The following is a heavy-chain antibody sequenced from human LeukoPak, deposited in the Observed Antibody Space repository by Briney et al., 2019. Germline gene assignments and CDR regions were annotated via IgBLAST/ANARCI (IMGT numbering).Heavy chain of an antibody. J-gene: IGHJ3*02. CDR3: ARDSASLAFDI. CDR1: GFTFSSYA. Sequence: QSGGSLRLSCAASGFTFSSYAMSWVRQAPGKGLEWVSAIYSGGSTYYADSVKGRFTISRDNSKNTLYLQMNSLRAEDTAVYYCARDSASLAFDIWGQGTMVTVSS. V-gene: IGHV3-53*01. CDR2: IYSGGST.